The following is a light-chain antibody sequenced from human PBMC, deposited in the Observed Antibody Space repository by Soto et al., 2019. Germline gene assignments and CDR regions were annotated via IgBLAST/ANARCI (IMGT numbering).Light chain of an antibody. J-gene: IGKJ1*01. CDR2: GAS. Sequence: ESVLTQSPGTLSLSPGERATLSCTASQSLDSRFLAWYQQKPGQAPRLLISGASSRAAGIPDRFSGSGSGIYFSHTINTLEPTNFAVYSCQHFGTAPPCTSGQGTKVEIK. CDR1: QSLDSRF. CDR3: QHFGTAPPCT. V-gene: IGKV3-20*01.